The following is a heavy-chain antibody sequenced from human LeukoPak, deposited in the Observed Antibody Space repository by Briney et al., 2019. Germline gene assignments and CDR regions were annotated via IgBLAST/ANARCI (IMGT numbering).Heavy chain of an antibody. V-gene: IGHV1-18*04. CDR1: GYTFTGYY. D-gene: IGHD2-2*01. J-gene: IGHJ4*02. CDR3: ARRRWLTYCSSTSCPAYFDY. CDR2: ISAYNGNT. Sequence: ASVKVSCKASGYTFTGYYMHWVRQAPGQGLEWMGWISAYNGNTNYAQKLQGGVTMTTDTSTSTAYMELRSLRSDDTAVYYCARRRWLTYCSSTSCPAYFDYWGQGTLVTVSS.